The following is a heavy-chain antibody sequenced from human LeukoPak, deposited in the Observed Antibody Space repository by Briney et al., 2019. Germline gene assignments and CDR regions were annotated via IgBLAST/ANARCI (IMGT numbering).Heavy chain of an antibody. V-gene: IGHV3-30-3*01. CDR2: ISYDGSNK. Sequence: PGGSLRPSCAAPGFTFSSYAMHWVRQAPGKGLEWVAVISYDGSNKYYADSVKGRFTISRDNSKNTLYLQTNSLRAEDTAVYYCARDEERYSSSWYVSDYWGQGTLVTVSS. CDR1: GFTFSSYA. D-gene: IGHD6-13*01. CDR3: ARDEERYSSSWYVSDY. J-gene: IGHJ4*02.